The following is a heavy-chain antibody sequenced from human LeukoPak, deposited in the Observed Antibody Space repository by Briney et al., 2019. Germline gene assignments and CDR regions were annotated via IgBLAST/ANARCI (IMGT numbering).Heavy chain of an antibody. V-gene: IGHV1-24*01. CDR1: GYTFTSYS. Sequence: ASVKVSCKASGYTFTSYSISWVRQAPGQGLEWMGGFDPEDGETIYAQKFQGRVTMTEDTSTDTAYMELSSLRSEDTAVYYCATVTGQPDAFDIWGQGTMVTVSS. CDR3: ATVTGQPDAFDI. CDR2: FDPEDGET. J-gene: IGHJ3*02.